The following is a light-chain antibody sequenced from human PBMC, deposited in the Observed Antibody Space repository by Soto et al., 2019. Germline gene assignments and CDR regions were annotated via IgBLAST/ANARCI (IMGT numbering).Light chain of an antibody. J-gene: IGKJ2*01. CDR2: GAS. Sequence: EIVMTQSPATLSVSPGERATLSCRASQSVSSNLAWYQQKRGQAPRLLICGASTRATGIPARFSGSGSGTEFTLTISSLQSEDFAVYYCQQYNNWHPYTFGQGTKLEIK. CDR1: QSVSSN. CDR3: QQYNNWHPYT. V-gene: IGKV3-15*01.